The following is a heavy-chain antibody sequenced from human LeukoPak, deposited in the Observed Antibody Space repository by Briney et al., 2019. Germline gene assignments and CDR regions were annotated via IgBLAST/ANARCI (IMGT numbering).Heavy chain of an antibody. Sequence: GRSLRFSCAASGFTFSSYAMHWVRQAPGKGLEWVAVISYDGSNKYYADSVKGRFTISRDNSKNTLYLQMNSLRAEDTAVYYCAREYGSGSYYKGFNWFDPWGQGTLVTVSS. CDR1: GFTFSSYA. CDR2: ISYDGSNK. V-gene: IGHV3-30*01. D-gene: IGHD3-10*01. CDR3: AREYGSGSYYKGFNWFDP. J-gene: IGHJ5*02.